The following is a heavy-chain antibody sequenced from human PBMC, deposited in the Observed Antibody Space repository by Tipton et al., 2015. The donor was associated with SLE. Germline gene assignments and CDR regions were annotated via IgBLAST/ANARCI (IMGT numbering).Heavy chain of an antibody. V-gene: IGHV4-61*05. CDR2: IYSGGST. Sequence: TLSLTCTVSGGSISSSSYYWGWIRQSPGKGLEWIGYIYSGGSTKYNPYFESRVTMSIDTSKNQFSLKVTSVTAADTAVYFCVRHPSSSYINWFDPWGQGTRVTVSS. J-gene: IGHJ5*02. D-gene: IGHD2-15*01. CDR1: GGSISSSSYY. CDR3: VRHPSSSYINWFDP.